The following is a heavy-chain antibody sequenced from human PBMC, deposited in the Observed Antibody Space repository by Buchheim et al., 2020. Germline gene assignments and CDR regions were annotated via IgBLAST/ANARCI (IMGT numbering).Heavy chain of an antibody. Sequence: QVQLVESGGGVVQPGTSLRLSCVGSGFTFSDYGINWVRQAPGKGLEWVGFISYDGSGKYYSDSVKGRFTLSRDNSKKTLYLEMNSLNVEDTAVYDCVKWSDPGGRGTL. CDR1: GFTFSDYG. V-gene: IGHV3-30*18. J-gene: IGHJ5*02. CDR2: ISYDGSGK. CDR3: VKWSDP.